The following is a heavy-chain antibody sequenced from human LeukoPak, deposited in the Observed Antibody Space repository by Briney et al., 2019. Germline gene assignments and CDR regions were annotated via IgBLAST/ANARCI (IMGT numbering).Heavy chain of an antibody. Sequence: SETLSLTCTVSGGSISSYYWSWIRQPAGKGLEWIGRIYTSGSTNYNPSLKSRVTMSVDTSKNQFSLKLSSVTAADTAVYYCARELEGLTHFKPYYYYYYMDVWGKGTTVTVSS. D-gene: IGHD4/OR15-4a*01. CDR1: GGSISSYY. J-gene: IGHJ6*03. CDR3: ARELEGLTHFKPYYYYYYMDV. V-gene: IGHV4-4*07. CDR2: IYTSGST.